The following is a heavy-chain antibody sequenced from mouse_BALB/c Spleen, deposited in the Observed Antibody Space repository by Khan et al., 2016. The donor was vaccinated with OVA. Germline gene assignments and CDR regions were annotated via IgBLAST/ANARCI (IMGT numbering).Heavy chain of an antibody. Sequence: QVQLQQSGAELARPGASVKLSCKASGYTYTDYYINWVKQRTGQGLERNGEISPGSGDTYYNERFKGKDTLTADKSSSTAYMQLSSLTSEASAVYFCARRNYCGYTFAYWGQGTLVTVSA. CDR2: ISPGSGDT. CDR1: GYTYTDYY. D-gene: IGHD1-2*01. V-gene: IGHV1-77*01. CDR3: ARRNYCGYTFAY. J-gene: IGHJ3*01.